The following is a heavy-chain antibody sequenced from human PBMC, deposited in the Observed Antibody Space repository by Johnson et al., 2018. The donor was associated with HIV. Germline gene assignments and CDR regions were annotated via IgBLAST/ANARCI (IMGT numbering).Heavy chain of an antibody. CDR3: AREGPGAYYDSSGDAFDI. CDR2: ISYDGSNN. J-gene: IGHJ3*02. V-gene: IGHV3-30-3*01. D-gene: IGHD3-22*01. CDR1: GFTFSSYA. Sequence: QVQLVESGGGVVQPGRSLRLSCAASGFTFSSYAMHWVRQAPGKGLEWVSVISYDGSNNYYADSVKGRFTISRDNSKNTLYLQMNGLRAEETAVYYCAREGPGAYYDSSGDAFDIWGQGTMVTVSS.